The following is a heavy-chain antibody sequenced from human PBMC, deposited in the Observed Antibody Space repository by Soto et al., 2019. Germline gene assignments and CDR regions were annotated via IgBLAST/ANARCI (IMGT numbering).Heavy chain of an antibody. CDR3: AKGSESSSCDY. J-gene: IGHJ4*02. CDR1: GFTFSSYG. V-gene: IGHV3-30*18. Sequence: QVQLVESGGGVVQPGRSPRLSCAASGFTFSSYGMHWVRQAPGKGLEWVAVISYDGSNKYYADSVKGRFTISRDNSKNTLYLQMNSLRAEDTAVYYCAKGSESSSCDYWGQGTLVTVSS. CDR2: ISYDGSNK. D-gene: IGHD6-13*01.